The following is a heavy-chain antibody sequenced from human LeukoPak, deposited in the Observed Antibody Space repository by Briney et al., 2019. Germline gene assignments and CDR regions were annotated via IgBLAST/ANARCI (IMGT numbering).Heavy chain of an antibody. CDR2: IGGSGGGT. CDR1: GFTFSSYA. CDR3: ATSGSYFLGAFDI. V-gene: IGHV3-23*01. J-gene: IGHJ3*02. Sequence: GGSLRLSCAASGFTFSSYAMSWVRQAPGKGLEWVSAIGGSGGGTYYADSVEGRFTISRDNAKNSLYLQMNSLRAEDTAVYYCATSGSYFLGAFDIWGQGTMVTVSS. D-gene: IGHD1-26*01.